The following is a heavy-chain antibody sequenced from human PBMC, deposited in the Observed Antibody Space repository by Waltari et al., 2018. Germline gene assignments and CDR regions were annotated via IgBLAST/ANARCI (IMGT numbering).Heavy chain of an antibody. J-gene: IGHJ4*02. D-gene: IGHD3-10*01. V-gene: IGHV1-69*08. Sequence: QVQLVQSGAEVKKPGSSVKVSCKASGGTFSSYAISWVRPAPGQGLEWMGRIIPIYGTANYAQKFQGRVTITADKSTSTAYMELSSLRSEDTAVYDCARDSMVQGDYNHIDYWGQGTLVTVSS. CDR2: IIPIYGTA. CDR1: GGTFSSYA. CDR3: ARDSMVQGDYNHIDY.